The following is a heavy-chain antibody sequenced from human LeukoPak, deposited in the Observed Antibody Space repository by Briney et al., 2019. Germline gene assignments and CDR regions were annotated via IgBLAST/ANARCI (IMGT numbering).Heavy chain of an antibody. D-gene: IGHD6-19*01. CDR3: ARYFQSQWPGAFDI. CDR2: IYYSGST. Sequence: SETLSLTCTVSGGSISSYYWSWIRQPPGKGLEWIGYIYYSGSTNYNPSLKSRVTISVDTSKNQFSLKLSSVTAADTAVYYCARYFQSQWPGAFDIWGQGTMVTVSS. CDR1: GGSISSYY. V-gene: IGHV4-59*01. J-gene: IGHJ3*02.